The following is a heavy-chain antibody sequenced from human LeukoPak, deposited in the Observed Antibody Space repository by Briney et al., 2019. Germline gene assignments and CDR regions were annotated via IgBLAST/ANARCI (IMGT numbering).Heavy chain of an antibody. CDR1: GGTFSSYA. CDR3: ATPRYTRPYYYYYMDV. D-gene: IGHD2-2*02. J-gene: IGHJ6*03. V-gene: IGHV1-69*13. CDR2: IIPIFGTA. Sequence: PVKVSCKASGGTFSSYAISWVRQAPGQGLEWMGGIIPIFGTANYAQKFQGRVTITADESTSTAYMELSSLRSEDTAVYYCATPRYTRPYYYYYMDVWGKGTTVTVSS.